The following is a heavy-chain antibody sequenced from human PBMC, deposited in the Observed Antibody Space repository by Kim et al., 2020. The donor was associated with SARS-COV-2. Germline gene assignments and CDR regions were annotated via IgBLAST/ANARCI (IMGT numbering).Heavy chain of an antibody. Sequence: AGSVKCGFTISRDNAKNSLYLQMNGLRAEDTAGYYCARVGYSNYPYYFDSWGQGTLVTVSS. V-gene: IGHV3-11*04. J-gene: IGHJ4*02. CDR3: ARVGYSNYPYYFDS. D-gene: IGHD4-4*01.